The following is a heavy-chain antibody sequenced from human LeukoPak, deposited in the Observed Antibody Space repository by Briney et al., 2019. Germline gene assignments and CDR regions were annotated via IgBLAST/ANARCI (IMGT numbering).Heavy chain of an antibody. D-gene: IGHD3-10*01. CDR1: GFTFSSYA. V-gene: IGHV3-23*01. J-gene: IGHJ6*02. Sequence: PGGSLRLSCAASGFTFSSYAMSWVRQAPGKGLEWVSAFSGSAGSTYYADSVKGRFTISRDNSKNTLYLQMNSLRAEDTAVYYCAKDAFRYGSGSLGYYYGMDVWGQGTTVTVSS. CDR3: AKDAFRYGSGSLGYYYGMDV. CDR2: FSGSAGST.